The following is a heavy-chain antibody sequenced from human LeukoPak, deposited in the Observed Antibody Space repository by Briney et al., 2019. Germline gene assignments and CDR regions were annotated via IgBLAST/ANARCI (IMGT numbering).Heavy chain of an antibody. CDR3: ARASQWLAFDC. CDR2: FYNTDDT. Sequence: GGSLRLSCAASGFTVSSSFMNWVRQAPGKGLEWVSTFYNTDDTNYPDSVRGRFTISRDSSTNTLYLKMNSLRAEDTAVYFCARASQWLAFDCWGQGTLVTVSS. D-gene: IGHD6-19*01. V-gene: IGHV3-66*01. CDR1: GFTVSSSF. J-gene: IGHJ4*02.